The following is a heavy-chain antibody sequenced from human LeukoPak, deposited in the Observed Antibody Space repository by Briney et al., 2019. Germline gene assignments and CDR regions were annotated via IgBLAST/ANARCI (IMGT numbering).Heavy chain of an antibody. V-gene: IGHV3-74*01. CDR1: GFTFSNYW. CDR2: INSDGINT. CDR3: ARDLGQYYDTSDNWFDP. J-gene: IGHJ5*02. Sequence: GGSLRLSCAASGFTFSNYWMHWVRQAPGKGLVWVSRINSDGINTSYADSVKGRFTISRDNAKNTLNLRMNSLRAEDTAVYYCARDLGQYYDTSDNWFDPWGQGTLVTVSS. D-gene: IGHD3-22*01.